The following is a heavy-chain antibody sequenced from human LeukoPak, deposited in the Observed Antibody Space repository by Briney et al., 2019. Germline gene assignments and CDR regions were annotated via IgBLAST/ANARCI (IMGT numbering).Heavy chain of an antibody. CDR3: ATRRPDSSGYYYVDY. CDR1: GGSFSGYY. D-gene: IGHD3-22*01. Sequence: ETLSLTCAVYGGSFSGYYWSWIRQPPGKGLEWIGEINHSGGTNYNPSLERRGTISVDTSKNQFSLKLSSVTAADTAVYYCATRRPDSSGYYYVDYWGQGTLVTVSS. J-gene: IGHJ4*02. V-gene: IGHV4-34*01. CDR2: INHSGGT.